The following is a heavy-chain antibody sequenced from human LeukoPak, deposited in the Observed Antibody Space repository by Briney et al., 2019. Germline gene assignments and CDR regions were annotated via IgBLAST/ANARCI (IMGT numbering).Heavy chain of an antibody. CDR2: ISSSSSYI. CDR1: GFTFSSYS. J-gene: IGHJ4*02. CDR3: ARLGIAYYYDSSDFDSPQY. Sequence: EPGGSLRLSCAASGFTFSSYSMNWVRQAPGKGLEWVSSISSSSSYIYYADSVKGRFTISRDNAKNSLYLQMNSLRAEDTAVYYCARLGIAYYYDSSDFDSPQYWGQGTLVTVSS. D-gene: IGHD3-22*01. V-gene: IGHV3-21*01.